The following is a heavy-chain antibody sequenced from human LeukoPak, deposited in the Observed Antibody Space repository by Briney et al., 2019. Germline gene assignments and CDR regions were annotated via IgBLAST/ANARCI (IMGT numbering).Heavy chain of an antibody. CDR3: ARASMTTVPTYYYYYMDV. V-gene: IGHV3-48*04. CDR2: ISSSSTTT. J-gene: IGHJ6*03. Sequence: GGSLRLSCAASGFTFNTYTMNWVRQAPGKGLEWVSSISSSSTTTYYADSVKGRFTISRDNAKNSLYLQMNSLRAEDTAVYYCARASMTTVPTYYYYYMDVWGKGTTITVSS. D-gene: IGHD4-11*01. CDR1: GFTFNTYT.